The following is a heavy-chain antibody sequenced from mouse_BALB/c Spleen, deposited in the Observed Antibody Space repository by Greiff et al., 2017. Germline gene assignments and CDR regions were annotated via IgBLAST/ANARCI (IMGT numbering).Heavy chain of an antibody. CDR2: ISSGGGST. D-gene: IGHD4-1*01. Sequence: EVKVVESGGGLVKPGGSLKLSCAASGFAFSSYDMPWVRQTPEKRLEWVAYISSGGGSTYYPDTVKGRFTISRDNAKNTLYLQMSSLTSEDTAMYYCAGHGNWDEGDYWGQGTTLTVSS. CDR3: AGHGNWDEGDY. J-gene: IGHJ2*01. CDR1: GFAFSSYD. V-gene: IGHV5-12-1*01.